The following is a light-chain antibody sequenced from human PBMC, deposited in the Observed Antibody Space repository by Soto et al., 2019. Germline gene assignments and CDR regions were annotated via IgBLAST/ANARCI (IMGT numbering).Light chain of an antibody. Sequence: DIVMTQSPLSLPVTPGEPASISCRSSQSLLHSNGYNYLDWYLQKPGQSPQLLIYLGSNRASGVPDRFSGSVSGTDFTLKISRVEAEDVRVYYCMQALQTPWTFGQETKVEVK. V-gene: IGKV2-28*01. CDR3: MQALQTPWT. CDR1: QSLLHSNGYNY. CDR2: LGS. J-gene: IGKJ1*01.